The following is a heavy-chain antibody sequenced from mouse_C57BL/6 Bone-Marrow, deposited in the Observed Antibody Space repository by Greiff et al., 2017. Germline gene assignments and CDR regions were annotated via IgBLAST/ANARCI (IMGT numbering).Heavy chain of an antibody. CDR3: ARVWYYAMDY. CDR2: IDPEDGET. V-gene: IGHV14-2*01. Sequence: EVKLMESGAELVKPGASVKLSCTASGFNIKDYCMHWVKQRPEQGLEWIGWIDPEDGETKYAPKFQGKATITTHTSYNTAYMQLSSLTSEDTAVYYGARVWYYAMDYWGQGTSVTVSS. CDR1: GFNIKDYC. J-gene: IGHJ4*01.